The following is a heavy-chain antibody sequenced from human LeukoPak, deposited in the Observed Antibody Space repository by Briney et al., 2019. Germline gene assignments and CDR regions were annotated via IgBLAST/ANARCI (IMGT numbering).Heavy chain of an antibody. CDR2: ISPSNGDT. J-gene: IGHJ4*02. CDR3: ARLPTGYRSDWYFNAFDH. CDR1: GYTFSSYG. Sequence: ASVMVSCQASGYTFSSYGLSWVRQAPGQGLEWMGWISPSNGDTKYVQNLQGRVTMTTDTSTSTAYMELRSLRSDDTAVYYCARLPTGYRSDWYFNAFDHWGQGTLVAASS. D-gene: IGHD6-19*01. V-gene: IGHV1-18*01.